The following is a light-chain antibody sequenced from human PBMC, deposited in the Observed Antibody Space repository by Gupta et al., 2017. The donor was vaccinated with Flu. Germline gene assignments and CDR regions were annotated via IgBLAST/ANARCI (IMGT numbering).Light chain of an antibody. CDR2: DDS. CDR1: NIGIKS. Sequence: SYVLTQPPSVSVAPGQTARITCGGDNIGIKSGHWYQQMPGQSPVVVVYDDSDRPSAIPERFSGSNSGNTASLTISRVEAGDEADYYCQVWYSLSVHRVFGGWTKLTVL. V-gene: IGLV3-21*02. J-gene: IGLJ3*02. CDR3: QVWYSLSVHRV.